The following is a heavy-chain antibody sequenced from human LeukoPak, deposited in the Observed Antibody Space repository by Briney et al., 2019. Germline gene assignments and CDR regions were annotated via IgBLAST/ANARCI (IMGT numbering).Heavy chain of an antibody. CDR2: IYSGGTT. CDR1: GFTFSSND. J-gene: IGHJ4*02. CDR3: ARVDTVMAYYFDL. Sequence: SGGSLRLSCAASGFTFSSNDMHWVRQAPGKGLEWVSTIYSGGTTYYADSVMGRFTISRHNSRNTLYLQMNSLRAEDTAVYYCARVDTVMAYYFDLWGQGTLVTVSS. D-gene: IGHD5-18*01. V-gene: IGHV3-53*04.